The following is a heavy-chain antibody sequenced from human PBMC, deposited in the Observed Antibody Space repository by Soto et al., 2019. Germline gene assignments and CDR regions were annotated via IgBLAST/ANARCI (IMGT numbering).Heavy chain of an antibody. CDR3: ARVAGRRIFGVVGPQLYYYYYMDV. J-gene: IGHJ6*03. Sequence: GGSLRLSCAASGFTFSSYDMHWVRQATGKGLEWVSAIGTAGDTYYPGSVKGRFTISRESAKNSLYLQMNSLRAEDTAVYYCARVAGRRIFGVVGPQLYYYYYMDVWGKGTTVTVSS. V-gene: IGHV3-13*01. CDR1: GFTFSSYD. D-gene: IGHD3-3*01. CDR2: IGTAGDT.